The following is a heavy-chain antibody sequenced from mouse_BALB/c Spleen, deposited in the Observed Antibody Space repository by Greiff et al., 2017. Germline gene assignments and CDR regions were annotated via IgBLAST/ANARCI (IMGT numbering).Heavy chain of an antibody. CDR3: ERAYYRYGGYYIDY. V-gene: IGHV3-2*02. CDR2: ISYSGST. J-gene: IGHJ2*01. D-gene: IGHD2-14*01. Sequence: DVQLQESGPGLVKPSQSLSLTCTATGYSITSDYAWYWIRQSPGNHLEWMGYISYSGSTSYNPSLKSRISITRDTSKNQFFLQLNSVTTEDTATYYCERAYYRYGGYYIDYWGQGTTLTVSS. CDR1: GYSITSDYA.